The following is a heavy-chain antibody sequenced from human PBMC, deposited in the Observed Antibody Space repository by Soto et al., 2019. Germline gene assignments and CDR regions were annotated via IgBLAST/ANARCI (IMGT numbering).Heavy chain of an antibody. J-gene: IGHJ3*02. CDR1: GFTFSSYS. Sequence: GGSLRLSCAASGFTFSSYSMNWVRQAPGKGLEWVSYISSSSSTIYYADSVKGRFTISRDNAKNSLYLQMNSLRAEDTAVYYRAREGGAGWPRDAFDIWGQGTMVTVSS. V-gene: IGHV3-48*01. D-gene: IGHD5-12*01. CDR3: AREGGAGWPRDAFDI. CDR2: ISSSSSTI.